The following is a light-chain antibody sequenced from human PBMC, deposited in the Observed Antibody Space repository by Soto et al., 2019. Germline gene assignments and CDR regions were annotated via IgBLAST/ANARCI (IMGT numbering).Light chain of an antibody. J-gene: IGLJ1*01. CDR2: EVS. CDR3: NSYTSGSTYV. V-gene: IGLV2-14*01. Sequence: QSTLTKPASVSGSPGQSITISCTGTSSDVGGYTYVSWYQQHPGKAPKLIIYEVSNRPSGVSNRFSGSRSGNTASLTISGLQAEDEADYYCNSYTSGSTYVFGTGTKVTVL. CDR1: SSDVGGYTY.